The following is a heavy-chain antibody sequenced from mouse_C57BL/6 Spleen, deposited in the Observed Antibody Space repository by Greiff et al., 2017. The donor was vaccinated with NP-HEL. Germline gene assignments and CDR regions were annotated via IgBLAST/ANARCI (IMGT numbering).Heavy chain of an antibody. CDR3: AREDNYGSSSWYFDV. Sequence: DVKLVESEGGLVQPGSSMKLSCTASGFTFSDYYMAWVRQVPEKGLEWVANINYDGSSTYYLASLKSRFIISRDNAKNILYLQRSSLKSEDTATYYGAREDNYGSSSWYFDVWGTGTTVTVSS. CDR1: GFTFSDYY. V-gene: IGHV5-16*01. CDR2: INYDGSST. D-gene: IGHD1-1*01. J-gene: IGHJ1*03.